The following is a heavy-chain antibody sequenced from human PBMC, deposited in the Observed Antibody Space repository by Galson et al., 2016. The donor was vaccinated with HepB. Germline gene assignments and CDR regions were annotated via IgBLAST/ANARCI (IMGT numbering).Heavy chain of an antibody. CDR3: ARSSVAFHWYFDL. D-gene: IGHD3-22*01. CDR1: GGTLGSNG. CDR2: IIPMFETI. Sequence: SVKVSCKASGGTLGSNGVTWVRQAPGQGLEWMGGIIPMFETINYEQKFQGRVTIIADESTSTVSMELSSLKSEDTAVYFCARSSVAFHWYFDLWGPGTLVTVSS. V-gene: IGHV1-69*13. J-gene: IGHJ2*01.